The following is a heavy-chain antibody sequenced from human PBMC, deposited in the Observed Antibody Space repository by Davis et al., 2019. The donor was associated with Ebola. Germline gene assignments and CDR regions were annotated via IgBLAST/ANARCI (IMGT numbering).Heavy chain of an antibody. V-gene: IGHV1-3*01. CDR3: ASPNCSSTSCYWNYGMDV. CDR2: INAGNGNT. CDR1: GYTFTSYA. Sequence: ASVKVSCKASGYTFTSYAMHWVRQAPGQRLEWMGWINAGNGNTKYSQKFQGRVTITRDTSASTAYMELSSLRSDDTAVYYWASPNCSSTSCYWNYGMDVWGKGTTVTVSS. J-gene: IGHJ6*04. D-gene: IGHD2-2*01.